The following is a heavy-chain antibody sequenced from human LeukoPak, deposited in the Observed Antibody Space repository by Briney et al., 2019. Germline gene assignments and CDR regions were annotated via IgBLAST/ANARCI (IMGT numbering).Heavy chain of an antibody. Sequence: SETLSLTCTVSGGSISSYYWSWIRHPPGKGLEWIGYIYYSGSTNYNPSLKSRVTISVDTSKNQFSLKLSSVTAADTAVYYCARGYSSSWYFNWFDPWGQGTLVTVSS. CDR1: GGSISSYY. D-gene: IGHD6-13*01. CDR2: IYYSGST. CDR3: ARGYSSSWYFNWFDP. J-gene: IGHJ5*02. V-gene: IGHV4-59*01.